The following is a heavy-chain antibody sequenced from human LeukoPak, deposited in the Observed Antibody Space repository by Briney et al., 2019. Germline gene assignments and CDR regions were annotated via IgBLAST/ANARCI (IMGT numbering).Heavy chain of an antibody. D-gene: IGHD5-12*01. J-gene: IGHJ3*02. Sequence: SETLSLTCTVSGGSINSYYWSWIRQPAGKGLEWIGRIQASGSTTYNPSLKSRVTMSADTSKNQFSPKLSSVTAADTAIYYCGRAQWLLPPDIWGQGTMVTVSS. V-gene: IGHV4-4*07. CDR2: IQASGST. CDR1: GGSINSYY. CDR3: GRAQWLLPPDI.